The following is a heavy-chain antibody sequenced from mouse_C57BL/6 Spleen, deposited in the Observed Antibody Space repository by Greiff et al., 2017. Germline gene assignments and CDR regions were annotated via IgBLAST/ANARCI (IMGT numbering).Heavy chain of an antibody. CDR1: CYTFTSYW. Sequence: QAQLQQSGAELVKPGASVKLSCKASCYTFTSYWMHWVKQRPGQGLEWIGYFNPSSGATKYNEKFKGKATLTADKSSSTAYMQLSSLTYDDSGVKYCGGRFAYWGQGTLVTVSA. J-gene: IGHJ3*01. CDR2: FNPSSGAT. V-gene: IGHV1-7*01. CDR3: GGRFAY.